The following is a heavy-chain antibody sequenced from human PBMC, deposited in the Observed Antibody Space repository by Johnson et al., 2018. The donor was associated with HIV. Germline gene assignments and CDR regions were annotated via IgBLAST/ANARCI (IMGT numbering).Heavy chain of an antibody. D-gene: IGHD3-22*01. J-gene: IGHJ3*01. CDR2: IKSKTDRGTP. CDR1: GFTFSNAW. CDR3: ATAVLGIVGAPV. V-gene: IGHV3-15*01. Sequence: VQLVESGGGLVKPGGSLRLSCAASGFTFSNAWMSWVRQAPGKGLEWVGRIKSKTDRGTPDYAAPVKGRFTISRDDSKNTLYLQMNSLKTEGTAVYYGATAVLGIVGAPVWGHGTMVTVSS.